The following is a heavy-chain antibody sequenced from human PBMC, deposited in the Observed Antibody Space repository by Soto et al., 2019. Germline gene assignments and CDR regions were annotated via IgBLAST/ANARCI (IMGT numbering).Heavy chain of an antibody. D-gene: IGHD1-26*01. Sequence: QVQLQESGPGLVKPSETLTLTCTVSPGSISSSYWSWIRQPPGRGLEWIGRVAYSGTTKYNPSLKSRGSISVSTSKRQFSLRLTSVTAADTAVYYCAREAQDYYFDHWGQGILVTVSS. J-gene: IGHJ5*02. V-gene: IGHV4-59*01. CDR1: PGSISSSY. CDR2: VAYSGTT. CDR3: AREAQDYYFDH.